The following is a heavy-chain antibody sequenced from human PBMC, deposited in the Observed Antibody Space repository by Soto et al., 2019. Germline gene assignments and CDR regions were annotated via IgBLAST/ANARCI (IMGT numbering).Heavy chain of an antibody. CDR3: ATGLTIFGVVAADY. CDR1: GYTLTELS. Sequence: EASVKVSCKVSGYTLTELSMHWVRQAPGKGLEWMGGFDPEDGEAIYAQKFQGRVTMTEDTSTDTAYMELSSLRSEDTAVYYCATGLTIFGVVAADYWGQGTLVTVSS. J-gene: IGHJ4*02. V-gene: IGHV1-24*01. D-gene: IGHD3-3*01. CDR2: FDPEDGEA.